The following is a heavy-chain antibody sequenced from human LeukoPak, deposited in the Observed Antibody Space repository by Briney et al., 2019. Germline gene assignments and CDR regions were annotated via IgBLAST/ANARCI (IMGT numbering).Heavy chain of an antibody. V-gene: IGHV1-18*01. CDR1: GYSFTKYG. J-gene: IGHJ4*02. D-gene: IGHD3-9*01. CDR3: ARDILTGYVDY. CDR2: ISTYNGDT. Sequence: ASVKVSCKASGYSFTKYGINWVRQAPGQGLEWMGWISTYNGDTKYAQKFQGRVTMTTDTSTSTAYMELRSLRPDDTAVYYCARDILTGYVDYWGQGTLVTVSS.